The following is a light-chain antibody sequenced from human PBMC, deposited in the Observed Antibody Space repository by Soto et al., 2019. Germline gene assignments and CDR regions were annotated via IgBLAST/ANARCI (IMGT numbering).Light chain of an antibody. CDR3: SSYAGSSSFDV. J-gene: IGLJ1*01. CDR1: NSDVGGYYY. CDR2: GVS. Sequence: QSALTQPPSASGSPGQSVTISCTGTNSDVGGYYYVSWYQQHPGKAPKLMIYGVSKRPSGVPDRFSGSKSGNTASLTVSGLQAEDEADYYCSSYAGSSSFDVFGTGTKLTVL. V-gene: IGLV2-8*01.